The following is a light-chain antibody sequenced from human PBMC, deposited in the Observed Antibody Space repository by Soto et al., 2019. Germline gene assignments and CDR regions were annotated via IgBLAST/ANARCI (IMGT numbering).Light chain of an antibody. Sequence: QSVLTQPASVSGSPGQSITISCTGTSSDVGGHNYVSWYQQHPGKAPKLMIYDVTNRPSGVSNRFSGSKSGTTASLTISGLQAEDEDDYYCNSYTSSSTRGVVFGGGTKVTVL. J-gene: IGLJ2*01. CDR2: DVT. V-gene: IGLV2-14*01. CDR1: SSDVGGHNY. CDR3: NSYTSSSTRGVV.